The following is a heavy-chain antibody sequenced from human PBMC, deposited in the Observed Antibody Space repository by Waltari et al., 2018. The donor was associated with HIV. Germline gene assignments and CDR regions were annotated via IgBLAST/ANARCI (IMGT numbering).Heavy chain of an antibody. CDR3: VAEWWYGITGY. D-gene: IGHD2-15*01. CDR1: GLPLSRYW. Sequence: VQLVESGGGLVQPGGSLRLSCKGPGLPLSRYWFGCVRQAPGKGLEWVANVKKDENEKKYLDSVKGRFIISRDDTDNSVHLEMNSLRVEDTATYYCVAEWWYGITGYWGQGSLVTVSP. J-gene: IGHJ4*02. V-gene: IGHV3-7*01. CDR2: VKKDENEK.